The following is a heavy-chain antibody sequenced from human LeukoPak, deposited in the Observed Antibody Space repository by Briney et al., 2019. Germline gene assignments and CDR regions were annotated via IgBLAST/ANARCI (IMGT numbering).Heavy chain of an antibody. J-gene: IGHJ4*02. D-gene: IGHD3-22*01. Sequence: GGTLRLSCAASGFTFSSYGMSWVRQAPGKGLEWVSAISGSGGSTYYADSVKGRFTISRDNSKNTLYLQMNSLRAEDTAVYYCAKSSSGYLDYWGQGTLVTVSS. CDR3: AKSSSGYLDY. CDR2: ISGSGGST. CDR1: GFTFSSYG. V-gene: IGHV3-23*01.